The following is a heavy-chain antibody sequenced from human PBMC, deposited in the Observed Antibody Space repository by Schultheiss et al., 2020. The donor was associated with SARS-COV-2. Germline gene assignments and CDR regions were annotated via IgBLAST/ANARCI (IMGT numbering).Heavy chain of an antibody. CDR1: GGSFSGYY. CDR2: INHSGST. D-gene: IGHD1-1*01. J-gene: IGHJ5*02. Sequence: SETLSLTCAVYGGSFSGYYWGWIRQPPGKGLEWIGEINHSGSTNYNPSLKSRVTISVDTSKNQFSLKLSSVTAADTAVYYCAGLSNDAHNWFDPWGQGTLVTVSS. V-gene: IGHV4-34*01. CDR3: AGLSNDAHNWFDP.